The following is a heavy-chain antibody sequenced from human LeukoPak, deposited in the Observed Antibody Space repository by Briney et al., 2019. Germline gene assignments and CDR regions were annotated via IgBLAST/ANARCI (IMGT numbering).Heavy chain of an antibody. J-gene: IGHJ4*02. D-gene: IGHD6-19*01. V-gene: IGHV3-74*01. CDR1: GFTFVDYT. CDR3: ASLGGSSGWPADY. CDR2: INSDGSST. Sequence: GGSLRLSCAASGFTFVDYTMHWVRQAPGKGLEWVSRINSDGSSTSYADSVKGRFTISRDNAKNTLYLQMNSLRAEDTAVYYCASLGGSSGWPADYWGQGTLVTVSS.